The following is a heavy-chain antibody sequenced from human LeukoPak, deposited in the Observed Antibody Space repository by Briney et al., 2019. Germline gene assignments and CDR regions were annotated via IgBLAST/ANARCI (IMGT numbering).Heavy chain of an antibody. V-gene: IGHV3-21*01. Sequence: PGGSLRLSCAASGLTFSSYSMTWVRQAPGKGLEWVSTIRSSSSYIYYADSVKSRFTISRDNAKNSLFLQMNSLRAEDTAVYYCASRYCVNGVRYQGYWGQGAPVTVSS. CDR1: GLTFSSYS. J-gene: IGHJ4*02. CDR3: ASRYCVNGVRYQGY. D-gene: IGHD2-8*01. CDR2: IRSSSSYI.